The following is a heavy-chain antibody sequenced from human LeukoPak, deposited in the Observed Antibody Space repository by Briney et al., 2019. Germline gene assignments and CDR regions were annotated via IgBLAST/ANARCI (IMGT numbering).Heavy chain of an antibody. CDR1: GGSISSGGYY. CDR3: ARSPVIYYYGMDV. J-gene: IGHJ6*02. D-gene: IGHD2-21*01. Sequence: SETLSLTCTVPGGSISSGGYYWSWIRQHPGKGLEWIGYIYYSGSTYYNPSLKSRVTISVDTSKNQFSLKLSSVTAADTAVYYCARSPVIYYYGMDVWGQGTTVTVSS. CDR2: IYYSGST. V-gene: IGHV4-31*03.